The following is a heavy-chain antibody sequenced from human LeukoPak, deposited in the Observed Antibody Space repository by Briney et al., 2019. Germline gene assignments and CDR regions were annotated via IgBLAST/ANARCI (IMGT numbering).Heavy chain of an antibody. CDR1: GGSISSYY. V-gene: IGHV4-59*08. Sequence: PSETLSLTCTVSGGSISSYYWSWIRQPPGKGLEWIGYIYYSGSTNYNPSLKSRVTILVDTSKNQFSLKLSSVTAADTAVYYCARVTGIGYYYYYMDVWGKGTTVTVSS. J-gene: IGHJ6*03. CDR2: IYYSGST. D-gene: IGHD1-20*01. CDR3: ARVTGIGYYYYYMDV.